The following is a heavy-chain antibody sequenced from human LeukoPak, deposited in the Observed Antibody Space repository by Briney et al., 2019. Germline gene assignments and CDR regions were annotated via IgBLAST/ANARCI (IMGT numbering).Heavy chain of an antibody. CDR3: ARDDSGYYDYTYYYYMDG. J-gene: IGHJ6*03. V-gene: IGHV3-21*04. D-gene: IGHD3-3*01. Sequence: GGSLRLSCAASGFTFSSYRMNGVRQAPGKGLEWVPSISSSSSYIYYADSVKGRFTISRDNAKNSLYPQMNSLRAEDTALYYCARDDSGYYDYTYYYYMDGSGKGTTVTVSS. CDR2: ISSSSSYI. CDR1: GFTFSSYR.